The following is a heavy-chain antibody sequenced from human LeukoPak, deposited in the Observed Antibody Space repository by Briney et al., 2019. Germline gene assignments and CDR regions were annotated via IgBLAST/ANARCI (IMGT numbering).Heavy chain of an antibody. CDR1: GYTFTNYG. CDR2: ISGYNGNT. Sequence: ASVNVSCKASGYTFTNYGISWVRQAPGQGLEWMGWISGYNGNTNYAQKFQGRVTMTTDTSSTTAYMELRSLGSDDTAVYYCARPTRRFGELFDAFDIWGQGTMVTASS. D-gene: IGHD3-10*01. V-gene: IGHV1-18*01. J-gene: IGHJ3*02. CDR3: ARPTRRFGELFDAFDI.